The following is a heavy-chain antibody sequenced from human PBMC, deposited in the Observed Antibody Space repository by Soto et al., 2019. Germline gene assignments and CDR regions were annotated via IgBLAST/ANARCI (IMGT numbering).Heavy chain of an antibody. D-gene: IGHD6-19*01. V-gene: IGHV3-7*03. CDR2: IRHEGSES. CDR3: ARFHDSGEFQIFES. CDR1: GFTFRNSW. Sequence: EVQLVESGGGLVQPGGSLGLSCAASGFTFRNSWMSWVRQAPGKGLEWVANIRHEGSESCYADSVKGRFTISRDNAKNSLYLHMNSLTAEDTAVYYCARFHDSGEFQIFESWGQGTLVTVSS. J-gene: IGHJ4*02.